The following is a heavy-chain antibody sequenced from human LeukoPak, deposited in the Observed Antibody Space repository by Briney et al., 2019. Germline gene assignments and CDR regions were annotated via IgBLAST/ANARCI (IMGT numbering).Heavy chain of an antibody. D-gene: IGHD1-1*01. J-gene: IGHJ4*02. Sequence: PGGSLRLSCAVSGFTFNSYAMSWVRQSPGKGLEWVSAISGSGDSTFYADSVKGRFTLSRDNSKNTLNLQMDSLRAEDTAVYYCAKALRTTGTTIFDYWGQGTLVTVSS. CDR1: GFTFNSYA. CDR2: ISGSGDST. CDR3: AKALRTTGTTIFDY. V-gene: IGHV3-23*01.